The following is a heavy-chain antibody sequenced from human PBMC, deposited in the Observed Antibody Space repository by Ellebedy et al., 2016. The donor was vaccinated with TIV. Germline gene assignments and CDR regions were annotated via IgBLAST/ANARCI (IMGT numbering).Heavy chain of an antibody. D-gene: IGHD5-12*01. CDR1: GFTFSSYS. CDR2: ISRSRSSHK. CDR3: ARAPDTVDAFGY. Sequence: GESLKISXAASGFTFSSYSMNWVRQAPGKGLEWVSSISRSRSSHKYYADSVKGRFTISRDNAKNSLYLQMNSLRAEDSAVYYCARAPDTVDAFGYWGQGTLVTVSS. J-gene: IGHJ4*02. V-gene: IGHV3-21*01.